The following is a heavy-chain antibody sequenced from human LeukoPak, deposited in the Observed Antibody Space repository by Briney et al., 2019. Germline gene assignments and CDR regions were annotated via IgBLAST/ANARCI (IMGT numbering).Heavy chain of an antibody. D-gene: IGHD3-10*01. CDR1: GGSISSYY. J-gene: IGHJ4*02. V-gene: IGHV4-4*07. Sequence: SETLSLTCTVSGGSISSYYWSWIRQPAGKGLEWIGRIYTSGSTNYNPSLKSRVTISVDTSKNQFSLKLSSVTAADTAVYYCARERIYGSGSYNDYWGQGTLVTVSS. CDR3: ARERIYGSGSYNDY. CDR2: IYTSGST.